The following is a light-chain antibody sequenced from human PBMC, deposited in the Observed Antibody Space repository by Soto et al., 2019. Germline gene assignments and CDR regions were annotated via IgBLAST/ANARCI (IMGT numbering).Light chain of an antibody. CDR1: QSVSSH. CDR2: DAT. J-gene: IGKJ5*01. V-gene: IGKV3-11*01. Sequence: DIVLTQSPATLSLSPGERATLSCRASQSVSSHLAWYQQKPGQAPRVVIYDATKRATGIPARFSGSGSGTDFTLTISSLEPEDFAVYYCQKRGDWPITFGQGTRLEIK. CDR3: QKRGDWPIT.